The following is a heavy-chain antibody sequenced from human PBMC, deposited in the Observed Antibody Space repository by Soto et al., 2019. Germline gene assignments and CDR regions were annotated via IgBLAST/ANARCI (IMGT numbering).Heavy chain of an antibody. J-gene: IGHJ6*03. Sequence: QVQLVQSGAEVKKPGSSVKVSCKASGGTFSSYTISWVRQAPGQGLEWMGRSIPILGIANYAQKFQGRVTITADKSTSTAYMELSSLRSEDTAVYYCAREPGIAARPTDYYYYYMDVWGKGTTVTVSS. V-gene: IGHV1-69*08. CDR3: AREPGIAARPTDYYYYYMDV. CDR2: SIPILGIA. D-gene: IGHD6-6*01. CDR1: GGTFSSYT.